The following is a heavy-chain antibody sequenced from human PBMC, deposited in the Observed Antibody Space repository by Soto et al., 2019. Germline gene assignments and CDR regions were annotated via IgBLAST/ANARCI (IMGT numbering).Heavy chain of an antibody. V-gene: IGHV3-48*03. CDR3: ARAVLRFFSSYGMDV. CDR1: GFTFSSYE. D-gene: IGHD3-3*01. Sequence: GGSLRLSCAASGFTFSSYEMNWVRQAPGKGLEWVSYISSSGSTIYYADSVKGRFTISSDNAKNSLYLQMNSLRAEDTAVYYCARAVLRFFSSYGMDVWGQGTTVTVSS. CDR2: ISSSGSTI. J-gene: IGHJ6*02.